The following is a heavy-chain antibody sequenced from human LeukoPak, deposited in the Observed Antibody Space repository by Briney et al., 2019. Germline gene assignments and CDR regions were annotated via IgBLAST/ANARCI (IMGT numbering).Heavy chain of an antibody. J-gene: IGHJ4*02. V-gene: IGHV4-34*01. CDR1: GGSFSGYY. CDR2: INHSGST. Sequence: SETLSLTCAVYGGSFSGYYWSWIRQPPGKGLEWIGEINHSGSTNYNPSLKSRVTISVDTSKNQFSLKLTSVTATDTAVYYCARHLFGSGYYPDYWGQGTLVTVSS. CDR3: ARHLFGSGYYPDY. D-gene: IGHD3-22*01.